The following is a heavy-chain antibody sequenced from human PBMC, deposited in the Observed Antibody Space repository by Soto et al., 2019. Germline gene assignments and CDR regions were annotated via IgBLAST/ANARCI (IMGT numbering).Heavy chain of an antibody. Sequence: QVQLVQSGAEVKKPGSSVKVSCKASGGTFSSYAISWVRQAPGQGLEWMGGIIPIFGTANYAQKFQGRVTITADESTSTAYMDLSSLRYEDTAVYYCARAMNDSSGYYYGYYYYGMDVWGQGTTVTVSS. CDR3: ARAMNDSSGYYYGYYYYGMDV. D-gene: IGHD3-22*01. V-gene: IGHV1-69*01. J-gene: IGHJ6*02. CDR2: IIPIFGTA. CDR1: GGTFSSYA.